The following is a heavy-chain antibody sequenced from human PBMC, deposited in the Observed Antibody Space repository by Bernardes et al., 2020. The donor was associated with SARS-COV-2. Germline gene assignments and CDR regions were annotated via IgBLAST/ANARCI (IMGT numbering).Heavy chain of an antibody. CDR1: GGSFSAYY. J-gene: IGHJ6*02. V-gene: IGHV4-34*01. CDR3: ARGYGGSGSWSPDYYYFVLDV. Sequence: SETLTLTCAVYGGSFSAYYWSWIRQPPGKGLEWIGEINPGGNTNYNPSLKSRVSISIDTSNNQFSVKLNSVTAADTAVYYCARGYGGSGSWSPDYYYFVLDVWGQGTTVTVSS. D-gene: IGHD6-13*01. CDR2: INPGGNT.